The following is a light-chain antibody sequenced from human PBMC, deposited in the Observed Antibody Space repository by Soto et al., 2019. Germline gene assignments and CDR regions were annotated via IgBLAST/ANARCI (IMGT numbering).Light chain of an antibody. CDR2: AAS. Sequence: DIQMTQSPSSLSASIGDRVTITCRTSQDSGNDLAWFQQKPGKVPKLLISAASTLQSGVPSRFSDSGSGTDFTLTISNLQPEDASTYYCQKYKSAPFTFGPGTKVDIK. CDR1: QDSGND. J-gene: IGKJ3*01. CDR3: QKYKSAPFT. V-gene: IGKV1-27*01.